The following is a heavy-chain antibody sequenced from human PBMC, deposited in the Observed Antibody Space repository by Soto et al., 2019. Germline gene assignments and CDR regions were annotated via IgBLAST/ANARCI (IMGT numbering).Heavy chain of an antibody. V-gene: IGHV5-51*03. CDR3: AGSSGYSYGQPYYYGMDV. D-gene: IGHD5-18*01. CDR2: IYPGDSDT. J-gene: IGHJ6*02. CDR1: GYSFTSYW. Sequence: PGESLKISCKGSGYSFTSYWIGWVRQMPGKGPEWMGIIYPGDSDTRYSPSFQGQVTISADKSISTAYLQWSSLKASDTAMYYCAGSSGYSYGQPYYYGMDVWGQGTTVTVSS.